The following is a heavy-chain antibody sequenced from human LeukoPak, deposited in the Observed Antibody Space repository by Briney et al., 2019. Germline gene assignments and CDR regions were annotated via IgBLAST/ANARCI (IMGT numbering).Heavy chain of an antibody. V-gene: IGHV4-34*01. Sequence: PGGSLRLSCAASGFTFGSYWMSWIRQPPGKGLEWIGEINHSGSTNYNPSLKSRVTISVDTSKNQFSLKLSSVTAADTAVYCCARGPPRYGSGSYYRRAFDIWGQGTMVTVSS. J-gene: IGHJ3*02. D-gene: IGHD3-10*01. CDR3: ARGPPRYGSGSYYRRAFDI. CDR2: INHSGST. CDR1: GFTFGSYW.